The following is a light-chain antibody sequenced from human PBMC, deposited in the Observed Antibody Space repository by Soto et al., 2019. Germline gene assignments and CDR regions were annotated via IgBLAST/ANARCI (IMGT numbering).Light chain of an antibody. J-gene: IGKJ4*01. CDR1: QSVTNSY. Sequence: EIVITQSPVKLTESPGERATLSCRASQSVTNSYLAWYQQKPGQAPRLLIFGASTRAAGIPARFSGSGSGTEFTLTISSLQSEDFAVYYCQQYSNWPLTFGGGTKVDVK. CDR2: GAS. V-gene: IGKV3-15*01. CDR3: QQYSNWPLT.